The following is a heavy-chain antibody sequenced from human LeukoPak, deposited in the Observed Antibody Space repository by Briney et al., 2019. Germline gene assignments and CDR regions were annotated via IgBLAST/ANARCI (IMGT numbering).Heavy chain of an antibody. CDR3: ARNIPVTRWGY. J-gene: IGHJ4*02. Sequence: PGGALRLSCAASGVTVSNNYMTWVRQALGRGGEWGSLIYSGGSTYYTDSVKGRFTISGDNSKNTVYLQMNSLRAEDTAVYYCARNIPVTRWGYWGQGTLLTVSS. V-gene: IGHV3-66*01. CDR1: GVTVSNNY. D-gene: IGHD2-21*01. CDR2: IYSGGST.